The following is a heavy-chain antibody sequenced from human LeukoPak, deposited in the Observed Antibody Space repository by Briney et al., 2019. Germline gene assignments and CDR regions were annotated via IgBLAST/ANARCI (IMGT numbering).Heavy chain of an antibody. CDR3: ARRGVYCRSTSCYYFDY. J-gene: IGHJ4*02. CDR1: GYSFTSYW. Sequence: GESLKISCKGSGYSFTSYWIDWVRQMPGKGLEWMGIIYPGDSDTRYSPSLQGQVTISADKSISTAYLQWSSLKASDTAMYYCARRGVYCRSTSCYYFDYWGQGTLVTVSS. V-gene: IGHV5-51*01. CDR2: IYPGDSDT. D-gene: IGHD2-2*01.